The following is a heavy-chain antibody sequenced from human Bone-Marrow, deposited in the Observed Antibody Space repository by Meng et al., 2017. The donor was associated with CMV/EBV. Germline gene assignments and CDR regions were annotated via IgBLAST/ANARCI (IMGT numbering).Heavy chain of an antibody. V-gene: IGHV3-48*03. CDR1: GFIFSNYE. J-gene: IGHJ4*02. D-gene: IGHD2-21*02. CDR3: VRAVGSDSAH. Sequence: GESLKISCAASGFIFSNYEMNWVRQAPGKGLEWVSYISSGSATIYYADSVKGRFTISRDNAKNSLYLQMDSLRAEDTAVYYCVRAVGSDSAHWGQGILVTVSS. CDR2: ISSGSATI.